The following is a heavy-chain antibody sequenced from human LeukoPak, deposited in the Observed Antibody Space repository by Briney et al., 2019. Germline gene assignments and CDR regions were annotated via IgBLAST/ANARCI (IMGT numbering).Heavy chain of an antibody. V-gene: IGHV3-33*06. CDR3: AKPAEQLVPGGFDY. D-gene: IGHD6-13*01. CDR1: GFTFSSYG. J-gene: IGHJ4*02. CDR2: IWYDGSNK. Sequence: PGRSLRLSCAASGFTFSSYGMPWVRQAPGKGLEWVAVIWYDGSNKYYADSVKGRFTISRDNSKNTLYLQMNSLRAEDTAVYYCAKPAEQLVPGGFDYWGQGTLVTVSS.